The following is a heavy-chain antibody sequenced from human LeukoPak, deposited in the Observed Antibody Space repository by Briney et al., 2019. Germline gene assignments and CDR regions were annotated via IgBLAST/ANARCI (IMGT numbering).Heavy chain of an antibody. CDR1: RFTFSSYS. D-gene: IGHD3-10*02. V-gene: IGHV3-21*01. CDR2: ISTGSSYI. Sequence: GGSLRLSCAASRFTFSSYSMNWVRQAPGKGLEWVSSISTGSSYIYYADSVKGRFTISRDNAKNSLYLQMNSLRAEDTAVYYCAELGITMIGGVWGKGTTVTISS. CDR3: AELGITMIGGV. J-gene: IGHJ6*04.